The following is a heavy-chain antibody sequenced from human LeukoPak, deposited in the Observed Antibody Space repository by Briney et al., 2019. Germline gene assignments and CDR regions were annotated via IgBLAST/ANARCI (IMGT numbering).Heavy chain of an antibody. CDR3: ASSIPDYDILTGYYPGGYFDY. J-gene: IGHJ4*02. Sequence: PSETLSLTCAVYGGSFSGYYWSWIRQPPGKGLEWIGYIYYSGSTNYNPSLKSRVTISVDTSKNQFSLKLSSVTAADTAVYYCASSIPDYDILTGYYPGGYFDYWGQGTLVTVSS. CDR2: IYYSGST. V-gene: IGHV4-59*01. D-gene: IGHD3-9*01. CDR1: GGSFSGYY.